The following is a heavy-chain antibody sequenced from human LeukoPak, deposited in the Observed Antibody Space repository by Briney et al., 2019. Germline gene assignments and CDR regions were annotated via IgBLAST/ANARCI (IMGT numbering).Heavy chain of an antibody. D-gene: IGHD6-19*01. CDR2: ISAHDGTR. J-gene: IGHJ4*02. CDR3: ARRSTLYSSGRFYFDY. Sequence: ASVNVSCKASGYTFTNYGITWVRQAPGQGLEWMGWISAHDGTRNYALKHEDRVTMTTDTSTSTAYMELRGLRSDDTAVYYCARRSTLYSSGRFYFDYWGQGTLVTVSS. CDR1: GYTFTNYG. V-gene: IGHV1-18*01.